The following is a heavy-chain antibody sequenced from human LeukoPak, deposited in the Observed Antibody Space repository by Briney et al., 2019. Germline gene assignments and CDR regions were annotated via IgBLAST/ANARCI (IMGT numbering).Heavy chain of an antibody. CDR2: INPNSGST. Sequence: GASVKVSCKASGYTFTGYYMHWVRQAPGQGLEWMGWINPNSGSTNYAQKFQGRVTMNRDTPSSTAYMELSRPRSDATAVYYCARGHNIIDYWGQGTLVTVSS. CDR1: GYTFTGYY. D-gene: IGHD5-18*01. CDR3: ARGHNIIDY. J-gene: IGHJ4*02. V-gene: IGHV1-2*02.